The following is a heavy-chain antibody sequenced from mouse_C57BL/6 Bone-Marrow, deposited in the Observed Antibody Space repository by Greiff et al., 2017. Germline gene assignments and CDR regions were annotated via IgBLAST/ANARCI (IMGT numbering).Heavy chain of an antibody. D-gene: IGHD1-1*01. CDR1: GFTFSSYA. V-gene: IGHV5-9-1*02. CDR2: ISSGGDYI. Sequence: EVKLVESGEGLVKPGGSLKLSCAASGFTFSSYAMSWVRQTPEKRLEWVAYISSGGDYIYYADTVKGRFTISRDNARNTLYLQTSSLKSEDTAMYYCTREDSYYYGSSWFAYWGQGTLVTVSA. CDR3: TREDSYYYGSSWFAY. J-gene: IGHJ3*01.